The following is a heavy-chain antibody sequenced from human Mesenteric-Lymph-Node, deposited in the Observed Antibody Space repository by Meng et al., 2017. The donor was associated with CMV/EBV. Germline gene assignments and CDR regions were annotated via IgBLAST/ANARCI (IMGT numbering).Heavy chain of an antibody. CDR2: TYYSGST. Sequence: QLQLQESGPGLVKPSETLSLTCTVSGGSISSSSYYWGWIRQPPGKGLGGIGSTYYSGSTYYNPSLKSRVTISVDTSKDQFSLKLSSVTAADTAVYYCARPHYYGSGSSPWFDPWGQGTLVTVSS. V-gene: IGHV4-39*01. J-gene: IGHJ5*02. CDR1: GGSISSSSYY. CDR3: ARPHYYGSGSSPWFDP. D-gene: IGHD3-10*01.